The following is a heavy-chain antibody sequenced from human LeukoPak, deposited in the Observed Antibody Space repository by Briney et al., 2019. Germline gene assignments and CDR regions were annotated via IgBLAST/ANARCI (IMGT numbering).Heavy chain of an antibody. D-gene: IGHD2-8*02. CDR3: AKDRHFHSTGLFAF. Sequence: GGSLRLSCAASGFTFRNYAMSWVRQVPGKGLEWVAIMGGSTGITYYADSVRGRFSISRGNSNNTVYLQMNSLRAEDTALYYCAKDRHFHSTGLFAFWGQGTLVTVSS. CDR2: MGGSTGIT. CDR1: GFTFRNYA. V-gene: IGHV3-23*01. J-gene: IGHJ4*02.